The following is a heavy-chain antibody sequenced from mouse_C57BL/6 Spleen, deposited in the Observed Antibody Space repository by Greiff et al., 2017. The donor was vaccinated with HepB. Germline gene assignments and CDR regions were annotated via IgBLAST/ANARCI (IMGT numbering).Heavy chain of an antibody. CDR3: ARGDDGSSPFAY. J-gene: IGHJ3*01. CDR1: GYAFSSYW. V-gene: IGHV1-80*01. CDR2: IYPGDGDT. D-gene: IGHD1-1*01. Sequence: QVHVKQSGAELVKPGASVKISCKASGYAFSSYWMNWVKQRPGKGLEWIGQIYPGDGDTNYNGKFKGKATLTADKSSSTAYMQLSSLTSEDSAVDFCARGDDGSSPFAYWGQGTLVTVSA.